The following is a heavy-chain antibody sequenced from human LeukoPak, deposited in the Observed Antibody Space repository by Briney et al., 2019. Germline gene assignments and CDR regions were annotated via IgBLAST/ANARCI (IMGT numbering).Heavy chain of an antibody. CDR2: IGGTNEET. CDR3: AKYLFPQLGGTINDAFDI. V-gene: IGHV3-23*01. Sequence: PGGSLRLSCAGSGFLFKLFAVGWVRQAPGKGLEWVSVIGGTNEETDYADSVRGHFTISRDNSLNTLFLQMDNLRPEDTAVYYCAKYLFPQLGGTINDAFDIWGQGTMVTVSS. D-gene: IGHD6-13*01. J-gene: IGHJ3*02. CDR1: GFLFKLFA.